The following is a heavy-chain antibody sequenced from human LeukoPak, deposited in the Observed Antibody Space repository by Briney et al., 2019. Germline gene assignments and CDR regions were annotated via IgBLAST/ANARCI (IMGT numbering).Heavy chain of an antibody. CDR3: ARGNLYIVATIEDY. Sequence: TGGSLRLSCAASGFTFSSYEMNWVRQAPGKGLEWVAVISSEGSMKDYADSVKGRFTVSRDNSKNTLYLQLSSLRDEDTSLYYCARGNLYIVATIEDYWGQGTLVTVSS. CDR2: ISSEGSMK. CDR1: GFTFSSYE. D-gene: IGHD5-12*01. J-gene: IGHJ4*02. V-gene: IGHV3-30-3*01.